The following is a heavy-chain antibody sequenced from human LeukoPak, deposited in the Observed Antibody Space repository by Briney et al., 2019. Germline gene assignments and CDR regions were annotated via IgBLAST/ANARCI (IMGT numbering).Heavy chain of an antibody. CDR1: GFSFSSYE. CDR2: IGSSGSTV. V-gene: IGHV3-48*03. J-gene: IGHJ5*02. D-gene: IGHD2-2*01. Sequence: GGSLRLSCAASGFSFSSYEINWVRQAPGKGLEWVSYIGSSGSTVYYADSVKGRFTISRDNSKNTLYLQMNSLRAEDTAVYYCARVVPAAYGGLDPWGQGTLVTVSS. CDR3: ARVVPAAYGGLDP.